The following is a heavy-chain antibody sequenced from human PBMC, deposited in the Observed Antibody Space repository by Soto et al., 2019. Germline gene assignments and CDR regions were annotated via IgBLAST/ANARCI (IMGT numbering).Heavy chain of an antibody. CDR3: ATWHEREHAYDV. D-gene: IGHD1-1*01. Sequence: RLSCAAFGFTISGKKYVAWVRQAPGKGLEWASALYDLDGSFYAASVKGRFTTSSDSSKTTVYLQMNDLRPDDTAVYYCATWHEREHAYDVWGQGTTVTVSS. V-gene: IGHV3-53*01. CDR2: LYDLDGS. J-gene: IGHJ3*01. CDR1: GFTISGKKY.